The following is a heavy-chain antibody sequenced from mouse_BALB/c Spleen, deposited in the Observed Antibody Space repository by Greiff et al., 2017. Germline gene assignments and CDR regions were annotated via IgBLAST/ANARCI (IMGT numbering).Heavy chain of an antibody. V-gene: IGHV1-59*01. J-gene: IGHJ2*01. Sequence: QVQLKESGAELVKPGASVKLSCKASGYTFTSYYMYWVKQRPGQGLEWIGVIDPSDSYTSYNQKFKGKATLTVDTSSSTAYMQLSSLTSEDSAVYYCTRRGPPDYWGQGTTLTVSS. CDR2: IDPSDSYT. CDR1: GYTFTSYY. CDR3: TRRGPPDY.